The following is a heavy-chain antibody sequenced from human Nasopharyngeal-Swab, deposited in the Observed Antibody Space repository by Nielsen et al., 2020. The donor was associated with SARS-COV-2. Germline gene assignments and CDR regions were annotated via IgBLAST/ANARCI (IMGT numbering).Heavy chain of an antibody. CDR2: INTYNGDT. J-gene: IGHJ6*02. CDR1: GYTFTTYG. D-gene: IGHD6-19*01. Sequence: ASVKVSCKASGYTFTTYGISWARQAPGQELEWMGWINTYNGDTNYAQNLQGRVTMTTDTSTSTAYMELRSLRSDDTAVYYCARPIAVAGGYYYGMDVWGQGTTVTVSS. CDR3: ARPIAVAGGYYYGMDV. V-gene: IGHV1-18*04.